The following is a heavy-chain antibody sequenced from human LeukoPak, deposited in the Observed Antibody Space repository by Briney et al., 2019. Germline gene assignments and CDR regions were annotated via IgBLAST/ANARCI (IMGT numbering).Heavy chain of an antibody. CDR2: INPNSGGT. D-gene: IGHD6-6*01. Sequence: ASVKVSCKASGYTFTGYYMHWVRQAPGQGLEWMGWINPNSGGTNYAQKFQGRVTMTRDTSISTAYMELSGLRSDDTAVYYCARGTIAALYLRTLSLFDYWGQGTLVTVSS. V-gene: IGHV1-2*02. J-gene: IGHJ4*02. CDR1: GYTFTGYY. CDR3: ARGTIAALYLRTLSLFDY.